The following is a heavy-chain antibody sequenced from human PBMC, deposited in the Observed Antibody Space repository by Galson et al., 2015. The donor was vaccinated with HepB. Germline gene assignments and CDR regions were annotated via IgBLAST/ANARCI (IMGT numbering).Heavy chain of an antibody. CDR3: ARESERIQLWALDY. Sequence: SLRLSCAASGFTFSSYAMHWVRQAPGKGLEWVAVISYDGSNKYYADSVKGRFTISRDNSKNTLYLQMNSLRAEDTAVYYCARESERIQLWALDYWGQGTLVTVSS. V-gene: IGHV3-30-3*01. D-gene: IGHD5-18*01. J-gene: IGHJ4*02. CDR2: ISYDGSNK. CDR1: GFTFSSYA.